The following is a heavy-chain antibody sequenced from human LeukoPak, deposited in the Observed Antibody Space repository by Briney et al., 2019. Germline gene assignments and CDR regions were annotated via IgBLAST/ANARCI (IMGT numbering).Heavy chain of an antibody. CDR1: GYRFTNYH. D-gene: IGHD1-26*01. CDR3: ARHSGSY. J-gene: IGHJ4*02. CDR2: IYPADSDT. Sequence: GESLHISCKGSGYRFTNYHIGWVRQLPGKGLEWMGIIYPADSDTRYRPTFRGQVTISVDKSINTAYLQWSSLKASDTAMYYCARHSGSYWGQGTLVTVSS. V-gene: IGHV5-51*01.